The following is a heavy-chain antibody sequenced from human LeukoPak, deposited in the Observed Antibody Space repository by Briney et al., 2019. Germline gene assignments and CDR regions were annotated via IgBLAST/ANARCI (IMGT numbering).Heavy chain of an antibody. V-gene: IGHV3-30*04. CDR1: GFTFSSYA. CDR2: ISYDGSNK. D-gene: IGHD2-21*01. J-gene: IGHJ5*02. CDR3: ARDKYSS. Sequence: GGSLRLSCAASGFTFSSYAMHWVRQAPGKGLEWVAVISYDGSNKYYADSVKGRFTISRDNSKNTLYLQMNSLRAEDTAVYYCARDKYSSWGQGTLVTVSS.